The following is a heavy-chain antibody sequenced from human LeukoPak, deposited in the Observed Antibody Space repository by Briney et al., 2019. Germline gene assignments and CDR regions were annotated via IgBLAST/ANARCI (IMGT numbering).Heavy chain of an antibody. Sequence: SETLSLTCAVSVGSIDSGNWWSWVRQSPGKGLEWIGEIYHNGTPNYNPSLKSRVTISADTFKNHFSLKMTSVTAADTAVYYCARAGGGGREILRPLDYWGQGTLVTVSS. J-gene: IGHJ4*02. CDR3: ARAGGGGREILRPLDY. V-gene: IGHV4-4*02. CDR2: IYHNGTP. D-gene: IGHD2-15*01. CDR1: VGSIDSGNW.